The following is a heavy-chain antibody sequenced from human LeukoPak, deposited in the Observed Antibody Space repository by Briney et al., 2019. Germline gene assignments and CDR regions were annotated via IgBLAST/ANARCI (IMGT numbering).Heavy chain of an antibody. CDR3: ARQDSSGYLRWFDP. V-gene: IGHV4-39*01. CDR2: IYYSGST. Sequence: SSETLSLTCTVSGGSISSSSYYWGWIRQPPGKGLEWIGSIYYSGSTYYNPSLKSRVTISVDTSKNQFSLKLSSVTAADTAVYYCARQDSSGYLRWFDPWGQGTLVTVSS. CDR1: GGSISSSSYY. D-gene: IGHD3-22*01. J-gene: IGHJ5*02.